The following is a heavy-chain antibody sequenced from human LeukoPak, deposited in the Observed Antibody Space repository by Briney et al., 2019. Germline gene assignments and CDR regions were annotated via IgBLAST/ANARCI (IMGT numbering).Heavy chain of an antibody. CDR3: ARWTWSDDAGSLDL. Sequence: PGGSLRLSCAASGFTFSRHGMHWVRQAPGKGLEWITFIAFDGGNKWYADSVKGRFTISRDNYMDTLYLQTNSLRVEDTAVYYCARWTWSDDAGSLDLWGRGTLVSVSS. CDR2: IAFDGGNK. CDR1: GFTFSRHG. V-gene: IGHV3-33*05. D-gene: IGHD3-3*01. J-gene: IGHJ2*01.